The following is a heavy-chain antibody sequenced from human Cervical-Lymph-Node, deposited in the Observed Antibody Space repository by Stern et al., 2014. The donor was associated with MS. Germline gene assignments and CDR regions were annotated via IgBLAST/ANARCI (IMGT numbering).Heavy chain of an antibody. CDR3: ARDRESAVGANYYYAMDV. CDR1: GGKFRRHD. J-gene: IGHJ6*02. Sequence: VELVKCGAEVKKTGSWVKISCKASGGKFRRHDISWVRQGAGQGVEWMGGIMPMLATANNAQKFQGRVTITADESTSTAYMELSSLRSDDSAIYYCARDRESAVGANYYYAMDVWGQGTAVTVSS. V-gene: IGHV1-69*01. D-gene: IGHD1-26*01. CDR2: IMPMLATA.